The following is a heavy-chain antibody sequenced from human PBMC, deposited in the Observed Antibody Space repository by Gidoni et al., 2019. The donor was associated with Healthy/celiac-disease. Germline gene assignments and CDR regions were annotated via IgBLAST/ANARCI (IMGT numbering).Heavy chain of an antibody. D-gene: IGHD5-12*01. CDR2: ISSNGGST. CDR1: GFPFSSYA. Sequence: EVQLFESGGGFVQPGGSLRLPCAASGFPFSSYAMHWVRQAPGKGLEYVSAISSNGGSTYYANSVKGRFTISGDNSKNTLYLQMGSLRAEDMAVYYCARGIRLQYYFDYWGQGTLVTVSS. V-gene: IGHV3-64*01. CDR3: ARGIRLQYYFDY. J-gene: IGHJ4*02.